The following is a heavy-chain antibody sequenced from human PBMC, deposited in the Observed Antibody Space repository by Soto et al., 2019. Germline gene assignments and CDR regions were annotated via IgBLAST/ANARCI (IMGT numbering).Heavy chain of an antibody. J-gene: IGHJ4*02. D-gene: IGHD1-26*01. Sequence: SETLSLTCTVSGGSISSSSYYWGWIRQPPGKGLEWIGSIYYSGSTYYNPSLKSRVTISVDTSKNQFSLKLSSVTAADTAVYYCAIYRHYSGSSRLFDYWGQGTLVTVSS. V-gene: IGHV4-39*01. CDR1: GGSISSSSYY. CDR2: IYYSGST. CDR3: AIYRHYSGSSRLFDY.